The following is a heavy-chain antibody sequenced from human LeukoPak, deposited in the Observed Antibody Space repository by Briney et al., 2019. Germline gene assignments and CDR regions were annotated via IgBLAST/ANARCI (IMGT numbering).Heavy chain of an antibody. J-gene: IGHJ5*02. D-gene: IGHD4-23*01. Sequence: PSETLSPTCTVSGGSITSDIFYWNWIRQHPGKGLEWIGSIHNSRGTSYNPSLESRLTISVDASENQFFLKMSYVTAADTAMYYCGKVGGNSNSWGQGTLVTVSS. CDR2: IHNSRGT. V-gene: IGHV4-31*03. CDR3: GKVGGNSNS. CDR1: GGSITSDIFY.